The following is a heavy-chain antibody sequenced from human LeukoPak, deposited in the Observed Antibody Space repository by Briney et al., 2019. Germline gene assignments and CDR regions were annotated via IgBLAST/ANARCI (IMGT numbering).Heavy chain of an antibody. CDR1: GFTFSSYW. CDR2: IKQDGSEK. Sequence: GGSLRLSCAASGFTFSSYWMSWVRQAPGKGLEWVANIKQDGSEKYYVDSVKGRFTISRDNAKNSLYLQMNSLRAEDTAVYYCARDLGYSYGYLDYWGQGTLVTVSS. CDR3: ARDLGYSYGYLDY. D-gene: IGHD5-18*01. J-gene: IGHJ4*02. V-gene: IGHV3-7*01.